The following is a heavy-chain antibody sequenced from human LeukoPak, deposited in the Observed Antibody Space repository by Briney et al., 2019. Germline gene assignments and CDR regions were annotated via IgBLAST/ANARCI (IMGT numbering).Heavy chain of an antibody. J-gene: IGHJ4*02. D-gene: IGHD3-9*01. CDR3: AKGGDILNY. CDR2: IYYSGST. V-gene: IGHV4-39*07. Sequence: SETLSLTCTVSGGSISSSSYYWGWIRQPPGKGLEWIGSIYYSGSTYYNPSLKSRVTISVDTSKNQFSLKLSSVTAADTAVYYCAKGGDILNYWGQGTLVTVSS. CDR1: GGSISSSSYY.